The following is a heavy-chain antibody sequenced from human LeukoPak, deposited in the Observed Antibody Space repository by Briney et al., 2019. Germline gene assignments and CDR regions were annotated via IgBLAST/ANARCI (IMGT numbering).Heavy chain of an antibody. J-gene: IGHJ6*03. CDR2: INPNSGGT. D-gene: IGHD3-3*01. CDR3: ARGPSITIFGVALYYYYYYMDV. V-gene: IGHV1-2*02. Sequence: ASVKVSCKASGYTFTSYDINWVRQATGQGPEWMGWINPNSGGTSSAQKFQGRVTMTRDTSISTAYMELSRLGSDDTAVYYCARGPSITIFGVALYYYYYYMDVWGKGTTVTVSS. CDR1: GYTFTSYD.